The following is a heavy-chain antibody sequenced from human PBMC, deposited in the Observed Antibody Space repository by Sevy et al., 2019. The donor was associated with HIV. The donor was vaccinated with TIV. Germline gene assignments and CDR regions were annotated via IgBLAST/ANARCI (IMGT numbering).Heavy chain of an antibody. V-gene: IGHV4-59*08. Sequence: SETLSLTCTISGGSINSDHWNWIRQPPGKGLEWIGYVYYTGGTNYNPYLKNRVTISVDRTKKQFSLKLTSVTAADTAVYYCARRNDFDIWGQGTMVTVSS. CDR3: ARRNDFDI. CDR1: GGSINSDH. CDR2: VYYTGGT. J-gene: IGHJ3*02.